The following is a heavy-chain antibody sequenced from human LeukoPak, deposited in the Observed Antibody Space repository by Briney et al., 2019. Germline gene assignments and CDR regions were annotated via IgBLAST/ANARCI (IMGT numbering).Heavy chain of an antibody. CDR3: ASGWYYHYFGTDV. D-gene: IGHD2-15*01. Sequence: ASVKVSCKASGDIFTTYDVHWVRQASGQGLEWMGWMNPKSGDRGYAQNFQDRVAMTMNNSIRTAYMELRGLQPEDTAVYYCASGWYYHYFGTDVWGQGTTVIVSS. V-gene: IGHV1-8*01. CDR1: GDIFTTYD. J-gene: IGHJ6*02. CDR2: MNPKSGDR.